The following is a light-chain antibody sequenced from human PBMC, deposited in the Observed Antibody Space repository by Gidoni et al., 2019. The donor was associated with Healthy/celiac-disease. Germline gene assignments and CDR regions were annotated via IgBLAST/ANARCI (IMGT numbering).Light chain of an antibody. J-gene: IGLJ1*01. V-gene: IGLV2-14*01. CDR1: SSDVGGYNY. Sequence: QSALPQPASVSGSPGQSITISCTGTSSDVGGYNYVSWYQQHPGKAPKLMMYEVSNRPSGVSNRFSGSKSGNTASLTISGLQAEDEADYYCSSYTSSSSYVFGTGTKVTVL. CDR2: EVS. CDR3: SSYTSSSSYV.